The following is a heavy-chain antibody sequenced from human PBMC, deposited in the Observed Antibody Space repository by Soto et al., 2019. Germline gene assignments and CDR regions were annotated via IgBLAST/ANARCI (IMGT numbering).Heavy chain of an antibody. Sequence: QITLKESGPTLVKPTQTLTLTCTFSGFSLSTSGVGVGWIRQPPGKALEWLALIYWDDDKRYSPSLKSRLTITKDTSKNHVVLTMANMDPVDTATYYCAHRRMITYYDILTGYSHFDYWGQGTLVTLSS. V-gene: IGHV2-5*02. CDR1: GFSLSTSGVG. D-gene: IGHD3-9*01. CDR2: IYWDDDK. CDR3: AHRRMITYYDILTGYSHFDY. J-gene: IGHJ4*02.